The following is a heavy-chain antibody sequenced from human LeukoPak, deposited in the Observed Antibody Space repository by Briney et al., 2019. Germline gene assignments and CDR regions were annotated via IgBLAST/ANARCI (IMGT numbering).Heavy chain of an antibody. CDR3: AREYSSGYLYAFDI. Sequence: SETLSLTCAVYGGSFSGYYWSWIRQPPGKGLEWIGEINHSGSTNYNPSLKSRVTISVDKSKNQFSLKLSSVTAADTAVYYCAREYSSGYLYAFDIWGQGTMVTVSS. J-gene: IGHJ3*02. V-gene: IGHV4-34*01. D-gene: IGHD3-22*01. CDR1: GGSFSGYY. CDR2: INHSGST.